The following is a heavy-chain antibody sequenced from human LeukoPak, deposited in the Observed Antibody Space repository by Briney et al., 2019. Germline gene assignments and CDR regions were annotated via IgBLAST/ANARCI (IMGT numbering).Heavy chain of an antibody. CDR1: GGSISSYY. CDR3: ARGHFSAIFGFDY. CDR2: IYTSGST. D-gene: IGHD3-3*01. J-gene: IGHJ4*02. Sequence: SETLSLTCTVSGGSISSYYWSWIRQPPGKGLEWIGRIYTSGSTNYNPSLKSRVTISVDTSKNQFSLKLSSVTAADTAVYYCARGHFSAIFGFDYWGQGTLVTVSS. V-gene: IGHV4-4*08.